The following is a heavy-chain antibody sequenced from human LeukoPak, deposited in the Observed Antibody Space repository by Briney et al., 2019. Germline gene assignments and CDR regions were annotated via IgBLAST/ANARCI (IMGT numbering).Heavy chain of an antibody. V-gene: IGHV3-33*01. D-gene: IGHD3-9*01. CDR3: ARDRRYFDWFIDY. CDR2: IWYDGSNK. CDR1: GFTFSSYG. Sequence: GGSLRLSCAASGFTFSSYGMHWVRQAPGKGLEWVAVIWYDGSNKYYADSVKGRFTISRDNSKNTLYLQMNSLRAEDTAVYYCARDRRYFDWFIDYWGQGTLVTVSS. J-gene: IGHJ4*02.